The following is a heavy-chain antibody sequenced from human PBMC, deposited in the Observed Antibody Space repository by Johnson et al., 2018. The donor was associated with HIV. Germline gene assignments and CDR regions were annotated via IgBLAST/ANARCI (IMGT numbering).Heavy chain of an antibody. D-gene: IGHD2-21*01. CDR3: TTAARVIVVVIANWGDAFDI. CDR2: FYSGGST. V-gene: IGHV3-66*01. Sequence: VQLVESGGGLVQPGGSLRLSCAASGFTVSSNYMSWVRQAPGKGLEWVSVFYSGGSTYYADSVKGRFTISRDNSKNTLYLQMNSLKTEDTAVYYCTTAARVIVVVIANWGDAFDIWGQGTMVTVSS. CDR1: GFTVSSNY. J-gene: IGHJ3*02.